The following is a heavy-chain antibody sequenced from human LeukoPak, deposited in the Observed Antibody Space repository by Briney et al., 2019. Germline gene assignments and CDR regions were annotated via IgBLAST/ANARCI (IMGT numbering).Heavy chain of an antibody. CDR3: AIISPGIYSGLDRDAFDI. J-gene: IGHJ3*02. CDR2: IKSKTDGGTT. D-gene: IGHD5-12*01. V-gene: IGHV3-15*01. CDR1: GFTFSNAW. Sequence: PGGSLRLSCAASGFTFSNAWMSWVRQAPGKGLEWVGRIKSKTDGGTTDYAAPVKGRFTISRDDSKNTLYLQMNSLKTEDTAVYYCAIISPGIYSGLDRDAFDIWGQGTMVTVSS.